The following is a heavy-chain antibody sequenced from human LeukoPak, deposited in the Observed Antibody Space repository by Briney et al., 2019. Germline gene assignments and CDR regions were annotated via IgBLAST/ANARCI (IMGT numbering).Heavy chain of an antibody. CDR1: GDSVDSGSYY. D-gene: IGHD3-16*02. V-gene: IGHV4-61*01. J-gene: IGHJ4*02. Sequence: SETLSLTCIVSGDSVDSGSYYWTWIRQPPGKGLEWVGYFYNGGTANYNPSLKSRVTISLDPSKNQFSLKLSSVTAADTAVYFCAGVGSYRYVGYWGQGSLVTVSS. CDR2: FYNGGTA. CDR3: AGVGSYRYVGY.